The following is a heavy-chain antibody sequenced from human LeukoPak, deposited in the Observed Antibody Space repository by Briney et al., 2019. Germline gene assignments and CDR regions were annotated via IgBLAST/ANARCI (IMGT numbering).Heavy chain of an antibody. V-gene: IGHV1-8*02. CDR3: ASRHDYGSDAFDI. Sequence: ASVKVSCKASGYTFTSYGISWVRQAPGQGLEWMGWMNPNSGNTGYAQKFQGRVTMTRNTSISTAYMELSSLRSEDTAVYYCASRHDYGSDAFDIWGQGTMVTVSS. J-gene: IGHJ3*02. CDR1: GYTFTSYG. CDR2: MNPNSGNT. D-gene: IGHD4-17*01.